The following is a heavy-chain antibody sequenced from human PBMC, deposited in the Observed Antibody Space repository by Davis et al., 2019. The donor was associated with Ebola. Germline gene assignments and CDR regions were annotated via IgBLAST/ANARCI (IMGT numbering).Heavy chain of an antibody. Sequence: GESLKISCAASAFTFSTYTMNWVRQAPGKGLEWVSSITSNGYIYYADSVKGRFTISRDNAKNSLYLQMNSLRAEDTAVHYCARVLAARPWYFDLWGRGTLVTVSS. CDR2: ITSNGYI. V-gene: IGHV3-21*01. J-gene: IGHJ2*01. CDR1: AFTFSTYT. D-gene: IGHD6-6*01. CDR3: ARVLAARPWYFDL.